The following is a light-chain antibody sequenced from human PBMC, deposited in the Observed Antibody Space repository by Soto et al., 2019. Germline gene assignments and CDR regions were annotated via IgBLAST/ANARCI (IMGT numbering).Light chain of an antibody. CDR2: DVN. Sequence: QSALTQPRSVSGSPGQSVTISCSGTGSDIGDTYVSWFQQHPGKVPKLLIYDVNKRPSGVPDRFSGSKSGNAASLTISGLQAEDEADYYCCSYAGTLTWVFGGGTKLTVL. V-gene: IGLV2-11*01. CDR1: GSDIGDTY. CDR3: CSYAGTLTWV. J-gene: IGLJ3*02.